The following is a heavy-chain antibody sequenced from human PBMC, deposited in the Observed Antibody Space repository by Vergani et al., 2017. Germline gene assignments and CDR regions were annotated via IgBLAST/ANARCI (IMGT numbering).Heavy chain of an antibody. CDR1: GGSISSYY. J-gene: IGHJ1*01. CDR3: ARGGPYYDYVWGSYKAPFQH. CDR2: INHSGST. Sequence: QVQLQESGPGLVKPSETLSLTCTVSGGSISSYYWSWIRQPPGKGLEWIGEINHSGSTNYNPSLKSRVTISVDTSKNQFSLKLSSVTAADTAVYYCARGGPYYDYVWGSYKAPFQHWGQGTLVTVSS. D-gene: IGHD3-16*01. V-gene: IGHV4-34*01.